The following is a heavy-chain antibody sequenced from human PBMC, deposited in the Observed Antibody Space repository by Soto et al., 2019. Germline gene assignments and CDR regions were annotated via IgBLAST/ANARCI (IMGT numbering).Heavy chain of an antibody. D-gene: IGHD3-22*01. CDR1: GGYMSSSGYY. Sequence: LQLHESGPGLVKSSETLSLTCTVSGGYMSSSGYYWGWIRQPPGKGLEWLGSIYHVGTTEYNPSLKSRVTISVDTSESPGSLALSSVTATDTAVYSCARRPFYYDVNWYFDLWGRGTLVTVSS. CDR3: ARRPFYYDVNWYFDL. J-gene: IGHJ2*01. V-gene: IGHV4-39*01. CDR2: IYHVGTT.